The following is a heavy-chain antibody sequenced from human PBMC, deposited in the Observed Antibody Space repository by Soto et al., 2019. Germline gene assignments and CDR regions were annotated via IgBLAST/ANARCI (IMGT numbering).Heavy chain of an antibody. J-gene: IGHJ6*02. D-gene: IGHD3-22*01. CDR3: ARQNWLDTTGYVVGHDYQGLDV. CDR2: VYYSGNT. CDR1: GGSISSYY. Sequence: PSETLSLTCTVSGGSISSYYWSWIRQPPSKGLEWLGNVYYSGNTNYNPSFQSRVTISVDTSNKWFALKLSSVTAADTAVYYCARQNWLDTTGYVVGHDYQGLDVWGQGTTVTVSS. V-gene: IGHV4-59*01.